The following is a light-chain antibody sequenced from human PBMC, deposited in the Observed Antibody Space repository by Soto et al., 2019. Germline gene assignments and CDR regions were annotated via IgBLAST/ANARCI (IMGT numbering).Light chain of an antibody. CDR1: SSNIGAGYD. V-gene: IGLV1-40*01. CDR2: GNS. CDR3: QSYDSSLSGSEV. Sequence: QAVVTQPPSVSGAPGQRVTISCTGSSSNIGAGYDVHWYQQLPGTAPKLLIYGNSNRPSGVPDRFSGSKSGTSASLAITGLQAEDEGDYYCQSYDSSLSGSEVFGGGTQLTVL. J-gene: IGLJ2*01.